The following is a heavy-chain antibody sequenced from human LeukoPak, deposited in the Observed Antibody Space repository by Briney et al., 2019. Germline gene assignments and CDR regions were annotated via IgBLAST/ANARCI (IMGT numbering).Heavy chain of an antibody. Sequence: SETLSLTCTVSGGSISSYYWGWIRQPPGKGLEWIGSIYHSGSTYYNPSLKSRVTISVDTSKNQFSLKLRSVTAADTAIYYCARRGPWSGGYYFMDVWGKGTTVTVSS. CDR3: ARRGPWSGGYYFMDV. D-gene: IGHD1-26*01. J-gene: IGHJ6*03. CDR1: GGSISSYY. CDR2: IYHSGST. V-gene: IGHV4-39*01.